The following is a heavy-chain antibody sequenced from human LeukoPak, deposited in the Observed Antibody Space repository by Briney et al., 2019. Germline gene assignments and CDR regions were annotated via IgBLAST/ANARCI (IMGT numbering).Heavy chain of an antibody. Sequence: PGGSLRLSCVVSGITLSNYAMSWVRQAPGKGLEWVSGVSGSAGGTNYADSVKGRFTISRDNSMNTMYLQMNSLRAEDTAVYFCAKRGIMIRAVIIVGFHKEAYYFDDWGQGALVTVSS. V-gene: IGHV3-23*01. D-gene: IGHD3-10*01. CDR2: VSGSAGGT. CDR3: AKRGIMIRAVIIVGFHKEAYYFDD. J-gene: IGHJ4*02. CDR1: GITLSNYA.